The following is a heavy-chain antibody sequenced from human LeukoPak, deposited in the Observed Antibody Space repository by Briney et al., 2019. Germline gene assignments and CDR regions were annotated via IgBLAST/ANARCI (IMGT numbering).Heavy chain of an antibody. D-gene: IGHD5-18*01. CDR3: ARASGDIVETATMGSY. V-gene: IGHV3-21*01. CDR2: ISSSSSSI. CDR1: GFTFNSYS. J-gene: IGHJ4*02. Sequence: GGSLRLSCAASGFTFNSYSMNWVRQAPGKGLEWVSSISSSSSSIYYADSVKGRFTISRDNAKNSLYLQMNSLRAEDTSVYYCARASGDIVETATMGSYWGQGTLVTVSS.